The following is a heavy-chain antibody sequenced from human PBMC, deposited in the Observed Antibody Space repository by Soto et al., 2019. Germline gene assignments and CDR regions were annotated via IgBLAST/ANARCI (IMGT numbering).Heavy chain of an antibody. CDR1: GYSFTSYW. Sequence: PGDSLKISCKGSGYSFTSYWIGWVRQMPGKGLEWMGIIYPGDSDTRYSPSFQGQVTISADKSISTAYLQWSSLKASDTAMYYCATRYCSGGSCADAFDIWGQGTMVTVSS. V-gene: IGHV5-51*01. D-gene: IGHD2-15*01. CDR2: IYPGDSDT. J-gene: IGHJ3*02. CDR3: ATRYCSGGSCADAFDI.